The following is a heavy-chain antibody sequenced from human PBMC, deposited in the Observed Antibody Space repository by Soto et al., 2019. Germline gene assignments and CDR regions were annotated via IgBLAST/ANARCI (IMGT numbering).Heavy chain of an antibody. Sequence: SSETLSLTCTVSGGSISSFYWSWIRQPAGKGLEWIGRIYSGGRSNYNPSLKSRVTMSVDTSKNQFSLRLSSVTAADTAMYYCARGSSRWDYWGQGTLVTVSS. D-gene: IGHD6-13*01. V-gene: IGHV4-4*07. CDR3: ARGSSRWDY. CDR1: GGSISSFY. J-gene: IGHJ4*02. CDR2: IYSGGRS.